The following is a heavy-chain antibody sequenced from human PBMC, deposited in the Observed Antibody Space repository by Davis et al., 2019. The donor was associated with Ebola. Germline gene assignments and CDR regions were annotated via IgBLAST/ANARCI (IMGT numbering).Heavy chain of an antibody. CDR1: GFTFSSYE. Sequence: GESLKISCAASGFTFSSYEMNWVRQAPGKGLEWVSYISSSGSTIYYADSVKGRFTISRDNAKNSLYLQMNSLRAEDTAVYYCARDSSGYSSGWYAYYYGMDVWGQGTTVTVSS. J-gene: IGHJ6*02. CDR3: ARDSSGYSSGWYAYYYGMDV. V-gene: IGHV3-48*03. D-gene: IGHD6-19*01. CDR2: ISSSGSTI.